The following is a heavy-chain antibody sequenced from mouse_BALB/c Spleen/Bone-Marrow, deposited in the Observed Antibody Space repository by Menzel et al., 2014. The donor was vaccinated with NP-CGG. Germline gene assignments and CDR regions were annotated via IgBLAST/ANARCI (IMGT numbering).Heavy chain of an antibody. CDR2: INPSTGYT. CDR3: ARHYRYYFDY. J-gene: IGHJ2*01. D-gene: IGHD2-14*01. Sequence: VQLQQSGAELAKPGASVKMSCKASGYTFSSYWMHWVKQRPGQGLEWIGYINPSTGYTEYNQKFKDKATLTADKSSSTAYMQPSSLTSEDSAVYYCARHYRYYFDYWGQGTTLTVSS. V-gene: IGHV1-7*01. CDR1: GYTFSSYW.